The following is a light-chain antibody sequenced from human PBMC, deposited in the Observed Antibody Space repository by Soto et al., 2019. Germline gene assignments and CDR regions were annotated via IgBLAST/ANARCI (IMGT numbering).Light chain of an antibody. CDR2: AAS. CDR3: QHYSHWPLT. Sequence: EIVMTQSPGTLSVSPGGRATLSCRASQSVGNNLAWYQQKPGQAPRLLIYAASSRATGISARFTGSGSGTEFTLTVDSLQSEDFAFYFCQHYSHWPLTFGGGTKVEIK. CDR1: QSVGNN. J-gene: IGKJ4*01. V-gene: IGKV3-15*01.